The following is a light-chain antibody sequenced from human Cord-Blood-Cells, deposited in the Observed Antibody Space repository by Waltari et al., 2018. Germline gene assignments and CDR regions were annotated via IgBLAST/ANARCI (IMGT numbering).Light chain of an antibody. Sequence: DVQGTQCRSFQSASVGDRVARTCRGSKGISRYLAWYQQTPGKAPKPLIQAAATLQSGVPSRFSGSGSGTEFTLTISSLQPQDFATYYCQQLNSYPYSFGQGTKLEI. CDR3: QQLNSYPYS. J-gene: IGKJ2*03. CDR1: KGISRY. CDR2: AAA. V-gene: IGKV1-9*01.